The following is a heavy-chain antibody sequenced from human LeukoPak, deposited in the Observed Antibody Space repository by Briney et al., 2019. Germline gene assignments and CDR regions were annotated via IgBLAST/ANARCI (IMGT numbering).Heavy chain of an antibody. D-gene: IGHD3-10*01. J-gene: IGHJ3*02. CDR2: ISGSGGST. Sequence: GGSLRLSWAASGFTFSSYAMSWVRQAPGKGLEWVSAISGSGGSTYYVDSVKGRFTISRDNSKNTLYLQMNSLRAEDTAVYYCAKDKLLWFGSRAFDIWGQGTMVTVSS. V-gene: IGHV3-23*01. CDR1: GFTFSSYA. CDR3: AKDKLLWFGSRAFDI.